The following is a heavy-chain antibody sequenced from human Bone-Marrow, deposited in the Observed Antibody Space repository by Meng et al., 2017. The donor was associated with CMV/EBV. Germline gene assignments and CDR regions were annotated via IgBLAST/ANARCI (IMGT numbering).Heavy chain of an antibody. CDR3: ARGMGPLVLCRRCFYGMYV. CDR1: GYTFTSYG. Sequence: SVKVSCKASGYTFTSYGISWVRQAPGQGLEWMGGIIPIFGTANYAQKFQGRVTITTDESTSTAYMELSSLRSEDTAVYYCARGMGPLVLCRRCFYGMYVWGQGTTVTVSS. D-gene: IGHD3-10*01. J-gene: IGHJ6*02. CDR2: IIPIFGTA. V-gene: IGHV1-69*05.